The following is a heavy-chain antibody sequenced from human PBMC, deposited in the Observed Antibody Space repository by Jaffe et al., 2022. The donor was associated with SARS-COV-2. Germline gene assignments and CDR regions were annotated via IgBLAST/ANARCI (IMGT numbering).Heavy chain of an antibody. Sequence: QVQLQESGPGLVKPSQTLSLTCTVSGGSISSGGYYWSWIRQHPGKGLEWIGYIYYSGSTYYNPSLKSRVTISVDTSKNQFSLKLSSVTAADTAVYYCARGEVVVAATGAHNWFDPWGQGTLVTVSS. D-gene: IGHD2-15*01. CDR1: GGSISSGGYY. V-gene: IGHV4-31*03. J-gene: IGHJ5*02. CDR3: ARGEVVVAATGAHNWFDP. CDR2: IYYSGST.